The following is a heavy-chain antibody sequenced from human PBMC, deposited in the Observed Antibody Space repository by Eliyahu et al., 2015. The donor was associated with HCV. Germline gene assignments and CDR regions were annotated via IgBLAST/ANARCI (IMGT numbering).Heavy chain of an antibody. CDR2: VKHSGST. D-gene: IGHD6-13*01. J-gene: IGHJ5*02. CDR3: ARGGPTYSSSWYWFDP. CDR1: GESFSGYY. Sequence: QVQLIQWGAGLVKPSETLSLTXAVYGESFSGYYWSWIRQPPGKGXEWIGEVKHSGSTNYNPSLKSRVTISVDTSKNQFSLKLSSVTAADTAVYYCARGGPTYSSSWYWFDPWGQGTLVTVSS. V-gene: IGHV4-34*02.